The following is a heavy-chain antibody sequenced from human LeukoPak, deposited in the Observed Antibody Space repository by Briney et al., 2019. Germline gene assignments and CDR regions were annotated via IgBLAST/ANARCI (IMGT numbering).Heavy chain of an antibody. CDR3: ARHPPGYSYGPPRVFDY. Sequence: PSETLSLTCTVSGGSISSYYWSWIRQPPGKGLEWIGYIYYSGGTNYNPSLKSRVTISVDTSKNQFSLKLSSVTAADTAVYYCARHPPGYSYGPPRVFDYWGQGTLVTVSS. CDR1: GGSISSYY. CDR2: IYYSGGT. V-gene: IGHV4-59*08. D-gene: IGHD5-18*01. J-gene: IGHJ4*02.